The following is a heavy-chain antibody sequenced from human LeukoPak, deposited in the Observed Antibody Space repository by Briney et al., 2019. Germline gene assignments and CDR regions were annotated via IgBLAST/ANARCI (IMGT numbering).Heavy chain of an antibody. J-gene: IGHJ6*02. D-gene: IGHD3-10*01. CDR1: GGSFSGYY. Sequence: SETLSLTCAVYGGSFSGYYWSWIRQPPGKGLEWIGEINHIGSTNYNPSLKSRVTISVDTSKNQFSLKLSSVTAADTAVYYCARGRWGSGSPRSWYYYYGMDVWGQGTTVTVSS. V-gene: IGHV4-34*01. CDR2: INHIGST. CDR3: ARGRWGSGSPRSWYYYYGMDV.